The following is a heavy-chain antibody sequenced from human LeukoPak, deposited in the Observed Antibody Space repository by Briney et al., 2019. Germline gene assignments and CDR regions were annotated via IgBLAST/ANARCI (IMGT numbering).Heavy chain of an antibody. Sequence: SETLSLTCTVSGGSISSYYWSWIRQPPGKGLEWIGYIYYSGSTNYNPSLKSRVTMSVDTSKNQFSLKLSSVTAADTAVYYCAGERIEGRRGWFDPWGQGTLVTVSS. CDR3: AGERIEGRRGWFDP. J-gene: IGHJ5*02. D-gene: IGHD3-10*01. V-gene: IGHV4-59*12. CDR1: GGSISSYY. CDR2: IYYSGST.